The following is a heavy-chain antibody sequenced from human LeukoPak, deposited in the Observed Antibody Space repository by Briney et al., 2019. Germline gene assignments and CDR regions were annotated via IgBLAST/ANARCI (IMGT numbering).Heavy chain of an antibody. J-gene: IGHJ5*02. CDR1: GYTFTGYY. CDR3: ARDSVYWNYPWFDP. D-gene: IGHD1-7*01. CDR2: INPNSGRT. V-gene: IGHV1-2*02. Sequence: ASVKVSCKASGYTFTGYYMHWVRQAPGQGLELMGWINPNSGRTNYAQKFQGRVTMTRDTSISTAYMEVSRLRSDDTAMYYCARDSVYWNYPWFDPWGQGTLVTVSS.